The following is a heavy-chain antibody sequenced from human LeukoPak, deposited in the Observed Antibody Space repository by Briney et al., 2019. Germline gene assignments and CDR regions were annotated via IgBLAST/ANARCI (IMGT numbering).Heavy chain of an antibody. V-gene: IGHV3-48*03. CDR1: GFTFSSYE. J-gene: IGHJ4*02. CDR3: ARHYSDSSGYYTTEY. Sequence: GGSLRLSCAASGFTFSSYEMNWVRQAPGKGLEWVSYISSSGSTIYYADSVKGRFTISRDNAKNSLYLQMNSLRAEDTAVYYCARHYSDSSGYYTTEYWGQGTLVTVSS. CDR2: ISSSGSTI. D-gene: IGHD3-22*01.